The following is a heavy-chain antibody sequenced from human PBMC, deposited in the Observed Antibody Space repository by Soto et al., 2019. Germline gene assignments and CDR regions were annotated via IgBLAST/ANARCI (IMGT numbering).Heavy chain of an antibody. CDR1: GFTFTSSA. CDR2: IVVGSGNT. J-gene: IGHJ3*02. D-gene: IGHD3-10*01. Sequence: ASEKVSGKAPGFTFTSSAVPWVRLARGARHEWTGWIVVGSGNTNYAQKIQERVTITRDMSTSTAYMELSSRRSEDTAVYYCSAKIGALGALEIWGQGTRVTVSS. V-gene: IGHV1-58*01. CDR3: SAKIGALGALEI.